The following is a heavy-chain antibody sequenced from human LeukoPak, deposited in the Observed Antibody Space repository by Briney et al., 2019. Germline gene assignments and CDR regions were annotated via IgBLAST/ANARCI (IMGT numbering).Heavy chain of an antibody. J-gene: IGHJ3*02. Sequence: GGSLRLSCAASGFTFSGSAMHWVRQASGTGLEWVGRIRSKANSYATAYAASVKGRFTISRDDSKNTAYLQMNSLKTEDTAVYYCTTRIPQDAFDIWGQGTMVTVSS. CDR2: IRSKANSYAT. V-gene: IGHV3-73*01. CDR1: GFTFSGSA. CDR3: TTRIPQDAFDI.